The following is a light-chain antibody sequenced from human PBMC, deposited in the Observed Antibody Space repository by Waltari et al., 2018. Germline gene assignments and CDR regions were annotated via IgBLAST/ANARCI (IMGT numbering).Light chain of an antibody. J-gene: IGKJ4*01. Sequence: DIVLTQSPATLSLSPGERATLSCRASQIVSSYLAWYQQKPGQAPRLLIYDASNRATGIPARFSGSGSGTDFTLTISSLEPEDFAVYYCQQRSNWPPLTFGGGTKVEIK. CDR2: DAS. CDR1: QIVSSY. CDR3: QQRSNWPPLT. V-gene: IGKV3-11*01.